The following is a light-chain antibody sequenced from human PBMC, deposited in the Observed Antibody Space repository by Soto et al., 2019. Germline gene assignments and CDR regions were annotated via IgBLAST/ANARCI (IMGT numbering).Light chain of an antibody. J-gene: IGKJ2*01. CDR3: QQYKSDST. V-gene: IGKV1-5*03. Sequence: DIQMTQSPSTLSAFVGDRVTITCRASQNIDTLLAWYQQKPGKAPMFLIYKASSLESGVPSRFSGSGSGTEFTLTISSLQPDDFATYYCQQYKSDSTFGQGTKVGIK. CDR2: KAS. CDR1: QNIDTL.